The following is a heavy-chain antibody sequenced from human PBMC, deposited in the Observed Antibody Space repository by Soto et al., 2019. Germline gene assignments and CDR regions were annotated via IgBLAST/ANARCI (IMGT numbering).Heavy chain of an antibody. Sequence: QVQLVQSGAEVKKPGASVKVSCKASGYTFTSYDINWVRQATGQGLEWMGWMNPNSGNTGYAQKFQGRVTMTRNTSMSTADMELISLRSEDTAVYYCASNMTTRGIDVWGQGTTVTVSS. D-gene: IGHD1-1*01. J-gene: IGHJ6*02. CDR1: GYTFTSYD. CDR3: ASNMTTRGIDV. V-gene: IGHV1-8*01. CDR2: MNPNSGNT.